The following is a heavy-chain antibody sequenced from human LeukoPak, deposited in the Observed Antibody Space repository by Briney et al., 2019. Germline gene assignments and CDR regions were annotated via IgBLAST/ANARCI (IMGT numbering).Heavy chain of an antibody. Sequence: GGSLRLSCAASGFTFSDYYMSWIRQAPGKRLEWVAFMSYVEDDKNYADSVKGRFTISRDRSKNTLYLQMNSLRGEDTAVYYCARDPEAAGAYIFDYWGQGTLVTVSS. CDR2: MSYVEDDK. J-gene: IGHJ4*02. D-gene: IGHD6-13*01. CDR1: GFTFSDYY. V-gene: IGHV3-30-3*01. CDR3: ARDPEAAGAYIFDY.